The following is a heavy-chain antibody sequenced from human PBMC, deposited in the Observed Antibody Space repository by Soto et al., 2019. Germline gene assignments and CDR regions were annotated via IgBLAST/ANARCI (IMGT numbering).Heavy chain of an antibody. CDR2: IYYSGST. Sequence: SETLSLTCTVSGGSISSYYWSWIRQPPGKGLEWIGYIYYSGSTNYNPSLKSRVTISVDTSKNQFSLKLSSVTAADTAVYYCARVDYGDYFDYWGQGTLVTVSS. J-gene: IGHJ4*02. CDR1: GGSISSYY. CDR3: ARVDYGDYFDY. D-gene: IGHD4-17*01. V-gene: IGHV4-59*01.